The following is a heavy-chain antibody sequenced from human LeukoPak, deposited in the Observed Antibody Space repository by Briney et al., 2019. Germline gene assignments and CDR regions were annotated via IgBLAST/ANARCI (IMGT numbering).Heavy chain of an antibody. CDR1: GYTFTSYG. CDR3: ARVTYYGSGGGDY. V-gene: IGHV1-18*04. Sequence: SGKVSCKASGYTFTSYGISCVRRAPGQGLGGRGWISAYNRNTNYAQKPQGRVTMTTDTSTSTAYMELRSLRSDDTAVYYCARVTYYGSGGGDYWGKGTLVTVSS. J-gene: IGHJ4*02. D-gene: IGHD3-10*01. CDR2: ISAYNRNT.